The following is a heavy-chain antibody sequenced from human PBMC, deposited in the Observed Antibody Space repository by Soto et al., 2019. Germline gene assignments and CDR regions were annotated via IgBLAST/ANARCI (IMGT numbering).Heavy chain of an antibody. V-gene: IGHV4-34*01. CDR3: AREDSSGRLGNAFDI. CDR2: INHSGST. D-gene: IGHD6-19*01. CDR1: GGSFSGYY. Sequence: PSETLSLTCAVYGGSFSGYYWSWIRQPPGKGLEWIGEINHSGSTNYNPSLKSRVTISVDTSKNQFSLKLSSVTAADTAVYYCAREDSSGRLGNAFDIWGQRTMVTVSS. J-gene: IGHJ3*02.